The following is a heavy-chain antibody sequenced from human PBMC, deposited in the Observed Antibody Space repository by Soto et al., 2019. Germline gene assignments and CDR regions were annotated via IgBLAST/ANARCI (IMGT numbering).Heavy chain of an antibody. CDR1: GGSISSYY. CDR2: IYYSGST. Sequence: SETLSLTCTVSGGSISSYYWSWIRQPPGKGLEWIGYIYYSGSTNYNPSLKSRVTISVDTSKNQFSLKLSSVTAADTAVYYCARDGLCGGDCFAVDYWGQGTLVTV. D-gene: IGHD2-21*02. CDR3: ARDGLCGGDCFAVDY. V-gene: IGHV4-59*01. J-gene: IGHJ4*02.